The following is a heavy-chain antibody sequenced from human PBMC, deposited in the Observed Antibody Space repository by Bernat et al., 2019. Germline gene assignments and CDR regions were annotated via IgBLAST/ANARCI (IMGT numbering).Heavy chain of an antibody. J-gene: IGHJ4*02. Sequence: EVQLLESGGGLVQPGGSLRLSCAASGFTFSSYAMSWVRQAPGKGLEWVSAISGSGGSTYYADSVKGRFTISRDNSKNTLYLQMNSLRAEDTAVYYCAKNYDILTGYYNGGGPLGYWGQGTLVTVSS. CDR2: ISGSGGST. CDR1: GFTFSSYA. CDR3: AKNYDILTGYYNGGGPLGY. D-gene: IGHD3-9*01. V-gene: IGHV3-23*01.